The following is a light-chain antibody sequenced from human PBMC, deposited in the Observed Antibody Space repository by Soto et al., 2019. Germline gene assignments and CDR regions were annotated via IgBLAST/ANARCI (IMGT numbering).Light chain of an antibody. CDR2: EVR. J-gene: IGLJ1*01. V-gene: IGLV2-14*01. Sequence: QSVLTQPASVSGSPGQSITISCSGTSRDIGGFKYVSWYQQHPGKAPKLMIFEVRNRPSGVSDRFSGSKSGDTASLTISGLQAEDEAEYYCGSYTSTSTHYVFGTGTKVTVL. CDR1: SRDIGGFKY. CDR3: GSYTSTSTHYV.